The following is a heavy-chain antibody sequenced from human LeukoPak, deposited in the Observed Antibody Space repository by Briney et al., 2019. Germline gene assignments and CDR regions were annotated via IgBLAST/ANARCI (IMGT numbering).Heavy chain of an antibody. V-gene: IGHV3-9*01. CDR1: GFTFDDYA. Sequence: GGSLRLSCAASGFTFDDYAMHWVRQAPGKGLEWVSGISWNSGSIGYADSVKGRFTISRDNAKNSLYLQMNSLRAEDTALYYCAKGIYGDYKSNYFDYWGQGTLVTVSS. D-gene: IGHD4-17*01. CDR2: ISWNSGSI. J-gene: IGHJ4*02. CDR3: AKGIYGDYKSNYFDY.